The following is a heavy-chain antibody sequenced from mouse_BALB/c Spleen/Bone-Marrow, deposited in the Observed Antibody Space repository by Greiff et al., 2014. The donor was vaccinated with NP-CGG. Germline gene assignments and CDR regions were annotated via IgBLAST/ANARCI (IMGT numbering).Heavy chain of an antibody. CDR3: ARHGDYYGSSLFAY. D-gene: IGHD1-1*01. J-gene: IGHJ3*01. V-gene: IGHV5-2*01. CDR2: INSDGGST. Sequence: EVKLQESGGGLVQPGESLKLSRESNEYEFPSHDMSWVRKTPEKRLELVAAINSDGGSTYYPDTMERRFIISRDNSKKTLYLQMSSLRSEDTAFYYCARHGDYYGSSLFAYWGQGTLVTVSA. CDR1: EYEFPSHD.